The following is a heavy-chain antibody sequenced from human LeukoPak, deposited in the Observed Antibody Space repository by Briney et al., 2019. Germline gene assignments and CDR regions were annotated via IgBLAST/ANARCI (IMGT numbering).Heavy chain of an antibody. CDR1: GFTVSSNY. V-gene: IGHV3-66*02. D-gene: IGHD3-10*01. CDR3: ARDYNGDYGYFDL. CDR2: IYSGGST. Sequence: GGSLRLSCAASGFTVSSNYMSWVRQARGKGREWVSVIYSGGSTYYADSVKGRFTISRDNSKNTLYLQMNSLRAEDTAVYYCARDYNGDYGYFDLWGRGTLVTVSS. J-gene: IGHJ2*01.